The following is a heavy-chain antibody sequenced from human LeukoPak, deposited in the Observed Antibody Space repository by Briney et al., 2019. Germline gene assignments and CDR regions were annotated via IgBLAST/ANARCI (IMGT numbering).Heavy chain of an antibody. CDR2: IQHNGHT. V-gene: IGHV4-59*01. CDR3: ARGSSRLIDY. J-gene: IGHJ4*02. CDR1: GGSTSSYY. Sequence: SETLSLTCTVSGGSTSSYYWSWIRQPPGKGLEWIGYIQHNGHTNYNPSLKSRVSISVDTSKNQFSLRLSSVTAADTAVYYCARGSSRLIDYWGQGILVTVSP. D-gene: IGHD3-10*01.